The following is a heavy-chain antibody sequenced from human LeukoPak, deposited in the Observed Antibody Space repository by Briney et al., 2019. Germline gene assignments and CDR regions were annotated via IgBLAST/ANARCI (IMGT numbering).Heavy chain of an antibody. Sequence: PSETLSLTCTVSGGSISSSSYYWSWIRQPPGKGLEWIGYIYYSGSTNYNPSLKSRVTISVDTSKNQFSLKLSSVTAADTAVYYCASGGRRTTVTTFDYWGQGTLVTVSS. CDR2: IYYSGST. CDR1: GGSISSSSYY. CDR3: ASGGRRTTVTTFDY. J-gene: IGHJ4*02. V-gene: IGHV4-61*05. D-gene: IGHD4-17*01.